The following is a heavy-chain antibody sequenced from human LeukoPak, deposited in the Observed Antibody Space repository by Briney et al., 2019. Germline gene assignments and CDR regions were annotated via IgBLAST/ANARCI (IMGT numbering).Heavy chain of an antibody. D-gene: IGHD1-1*01. Sequence: SETLSLTCAVSGSPITSDYFWGWIRQPPGKGLEWIATIYYSWGTYFNPSLKSRVSISLDASKNQFSLKLTSLTAADTAIYYCARNVTAGFFDFWGQGILVTVSS. CDR1: GSPITSDYF. CDR3: ARNVTAGFFDF. CDR2: IYYSWGT. V-gene: IGHV4-38-2*01. J-gene: IGHJ4*02.